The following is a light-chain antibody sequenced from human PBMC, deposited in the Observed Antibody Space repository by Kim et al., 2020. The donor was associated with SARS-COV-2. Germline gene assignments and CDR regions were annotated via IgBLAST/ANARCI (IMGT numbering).Light chain of an antibody. CDR1: QSISSSY. Sequence: LSLSPGESATLSCRASQSISSSYSAWYQQKPGQAPRLLIYGTFSRAPGIPDRFSGSGSGTDLTLTISRLEPEDFAVYYCQQYGPTFGQGTKVDIK. J-gene: IGKJ1*01. CDR2: GTF. CDR3: QQYGPT. V-gene: IGKV3-20*01.